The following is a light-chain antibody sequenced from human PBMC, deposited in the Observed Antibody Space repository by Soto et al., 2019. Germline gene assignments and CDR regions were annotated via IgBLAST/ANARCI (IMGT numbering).Light chain of an antibody. CDR3: GSWDSSLSAYV. Sequence: QSVLTQPPSASGTPGQRVTFSCSGSSSNIGSNYVFWYQHLPGTAPKLLIYRNNQRPSGVPDRFSGSKSGTSATLGITGFQTGDEADYYCGSWDSSLSAYVFGTGTKLTVL. J-gene: IGLJ1*01. CDR2: RNN. V-gene: IGLV1-47*01. CDR1: SSNIGSNY.